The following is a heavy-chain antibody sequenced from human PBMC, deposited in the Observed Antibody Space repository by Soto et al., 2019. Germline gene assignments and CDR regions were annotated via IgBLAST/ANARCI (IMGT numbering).Heavy chain of an antibody. V-gene: IGHV1-46*01. CDR3: ARTVVATRRRPQGYFDY. CDR2: INPSGGST. Sequence: GASVKVSCKASGYTFTSYYMHWVRQAPGQGLEWMGIINPSGGSTSYAQKFQGRVTMTRDTSTSTVYMELSSLRSEDTAVYYCARTVVATRRRPQGYFDYWGQGTLVTVSS. J-gene: IGHJ4*02. CDR1: GYTFTSYY. D-gene: IGHD5-12*01.